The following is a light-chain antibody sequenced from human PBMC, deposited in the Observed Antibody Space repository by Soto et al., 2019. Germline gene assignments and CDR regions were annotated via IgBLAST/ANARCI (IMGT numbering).Light chain of an antibody. CDR3: NSYSSTITPVYV. J-gene: IGLJ1*01. Sequence: QSGLTQPASVSGSPGQSITISCTGSSSDFRRDNYVSWYQHHPGRAPKLILYDVDNRPSGVSNRFSGSKSGNTASLTISGLQAEDEADYYCNSYSSTITPVYVFGTGTKLTVL. V-gene: IGLV2-14*03. CDR2: DVD. CDR1: SSDFRRDNY.